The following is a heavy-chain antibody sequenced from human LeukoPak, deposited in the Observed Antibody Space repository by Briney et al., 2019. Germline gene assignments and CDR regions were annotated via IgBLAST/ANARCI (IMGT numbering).Heavy chain of an antibody. CDR2: IYSGGST. J-gene: IGHJ3*02. CDR1: GFIDRRNY. V-gene: IGHV3-53*01. CDR3: ARVSEEAFDI. D-gene: IGHD6-19*01. Sequence: GGSLRLLRAVCGFIDRRNYMSWVRQAPGRGLVCVSVIYSGGSTYYADSVKGRFTISRDNSKNTLYLQMNSLRAEDTAVYYCARVSEEAFDIWGQGTMVTVSS.